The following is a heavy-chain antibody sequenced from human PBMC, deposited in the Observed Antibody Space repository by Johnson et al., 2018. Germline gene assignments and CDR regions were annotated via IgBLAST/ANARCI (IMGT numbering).Heavy chain of an antibody. CDR1: GGTFSSYA. CDR2: IIPIFGTA. J-gene: IGHJ3*02. Sequence: QVQLQESGAEVKKPGSSVKVSCKASGGTFSSYAISWVRQAPGQGLEWMGGIIPIFGTANYAQKFQGRVTITADESPSTAYMELISLRSEDTAVYYCARSLDPTDIVGVVAATGDAFDIWGQGTMVTVSS. CDR3: ARSLDPTDIVGVVAATGDAFDI. D-gene: IGHD2-15*01. V-gene: IGHV1-69*01.